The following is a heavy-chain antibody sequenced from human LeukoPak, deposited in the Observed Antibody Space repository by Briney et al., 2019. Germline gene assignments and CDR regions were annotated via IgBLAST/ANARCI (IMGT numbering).Heavy chain of an antibody. CDR3: ARDYVDTFDY. CDR1: GYTFTSYG. J-gene: IGHJ4*02. CDR2: ISAYNGNT. V-gene: IGHV1-18*04. D-gene: IGHD5-18*01. Sequence: ASVNVSYTPSGYTFTSYGISWVRQAPGQGLEWMGWISAYNGNTNYAQKLQGRVTMTTDTSTSTAYMELRSLRSDDPAVYYCARDYVDTFDYWGQGTLVTVSS.